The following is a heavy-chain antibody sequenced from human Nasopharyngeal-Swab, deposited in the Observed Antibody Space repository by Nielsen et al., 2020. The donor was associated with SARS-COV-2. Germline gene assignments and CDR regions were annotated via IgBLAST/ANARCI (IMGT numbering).Heavy chain of an antibody. CDR3: ARDPGKETIFGVVNLYFDY. V-gene: IGHV4-4*02. Sequence: SETLSLTCAVSGGSISSSNWWSWVSQPPGKGLEWIGEIYHSGSTNYNSSLRSRVTISVDKSKNQFSLKLSSVTAADTAVYYCARDPGKETIFGVVNLYFDYWGQGTLVTVSS. CDR2: IYHSGST. J-gene: IGHJ4*02. CDR1: GGSISSSNW. D-gene: IGHD3-3*01.